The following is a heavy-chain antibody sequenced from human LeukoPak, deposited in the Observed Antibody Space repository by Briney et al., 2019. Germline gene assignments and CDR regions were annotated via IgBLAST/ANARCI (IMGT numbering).Heavy chain of an antibody. CDR2: ISGSGGTA. CDR1: GFTFSIYA. J-gene: IGHJ4*02. D-gene: IGHD4-17*01. CDR3: ARWDGDYAFDY. Sequence: GGSLRLSCAASGFTFSIYAMSWVRQAPGKGLEWVSAISGSGGTAYYADSVKGRFTISRDNSKNTLYLQMNSLRAEDTAVYYCARWDGDYAFDYWGQGTLVTVSS. V-gene: IGHV3-23*01.